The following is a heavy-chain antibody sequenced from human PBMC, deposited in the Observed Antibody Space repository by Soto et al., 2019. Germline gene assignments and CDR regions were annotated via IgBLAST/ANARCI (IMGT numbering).Heavy chain of an antibody. Sequence: GSLRLSCAASGFTLSSYAMHWVRQAPGKGLEWVAVISYDGSNKYYADSVKGRFTISRDNSKNTLYLQMNSLRAEDTAVYYCARDLTAVAGNYYGMDVWGQGTTVTVSS. J-gene: IGHJ6*02. CDR1: GFTLSSYA. CDR2: ISYDGSNK. V-gene: IGHV3-30-3*01. D-gene: IGHD6-19*01. CDR3: ARDLTAVAGNYYGMDV.